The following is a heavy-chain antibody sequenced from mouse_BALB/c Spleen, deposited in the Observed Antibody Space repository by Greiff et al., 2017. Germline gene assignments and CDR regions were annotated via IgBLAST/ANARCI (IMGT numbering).Heavy chain of an antibody. D-gene: IGHD1-1*01. CDR3: ARGALFITTVKWYFDV. Sequence: EVQLQQSGPDLVKPSQSLSLTCTVTGYSITSGYSWHWIRQFPGNKLEWMGYIHYSGSTNYNPSLKSRISITRDTSKNQFFLQLNSVTTEDTATYYCARGALFITTVKWYFDVWGAGTTVTVSS. CDR2: IHYSGST. J-gene: IGHJ1*01. CDR1: GYSITSGYS. V-gene: IGHV3-1*02.